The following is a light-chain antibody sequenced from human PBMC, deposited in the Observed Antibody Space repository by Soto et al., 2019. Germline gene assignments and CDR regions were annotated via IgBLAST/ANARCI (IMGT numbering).Light chain of an antibody. CDR3: QQYYSYPPYT. Sequence: AIRMTQSPSSLSASTGDRVTITCRASQGLRSYLAWYQQKPGKAPKLLIYAASTLQSGVPSRFSGSGSGTDFTLTVSCLQSEDFATYYCQQYYSYPPYTVGQGTKLEIK. J-gene: IGKJ2*01. V-gene: IGKV1-8*01. CDR1: QGLRSY. CDR2: AAS.